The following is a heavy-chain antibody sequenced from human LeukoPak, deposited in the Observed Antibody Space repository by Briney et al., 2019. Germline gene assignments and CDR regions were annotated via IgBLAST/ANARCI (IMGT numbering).Heavy chain of an antibody. D-gene: IGHD3-16*01. V-gene: IGHV3-30-3*01. CDR3: AKEGAAVATFVFNYFDY. CDR1: GFTFSSYA. CDR2: ISYDGSNK. J-gene: IGHJ4*02. Sequence: GGSLRLSCAASGFTFSSYAMHWVRQAPGKGLEWVAVISYDGSNKYYADSVKGRFTISRDNSKNTLYLQMNSLRAEDTAVYYCAKEGAAVATFVFNYFDYWGQGTLVTVSS.